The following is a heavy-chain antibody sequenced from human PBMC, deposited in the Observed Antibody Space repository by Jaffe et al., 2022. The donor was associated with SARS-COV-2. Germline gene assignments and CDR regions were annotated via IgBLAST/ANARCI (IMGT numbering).Heavy chain of an antibody. J-gene: IGHJ4*02. CDR1: GFIFSDYS. Sequence: EVQLVDSGGGLVKPGGSLRLSCVTSGFIFSDYSMNWVRQAPGKGLEWVSSISGSSRYVYYADSVKGRFTISRDNSKNSLFLQMNSLRAEDTAVYYCARAFNWNDDYWGQGTLVTVSS. V-gene: IGHV3-21*06. D-gene: IGHD1-1*01. CDR3: ARAFNWNDDY. CDR2: ISGSSRYV.